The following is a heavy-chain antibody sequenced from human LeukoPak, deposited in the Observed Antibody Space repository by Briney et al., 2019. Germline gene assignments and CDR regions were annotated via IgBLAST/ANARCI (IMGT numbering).Heavy chain of an antibody. V-gene: IGHV3-23*01. Sequence: GGSLRLSCAVSGFTVSGNYMSWVRQAPGKGLEWVSAISGSGGSTYYADSVKGRFTVTRDNSRNTLHLQMNSLRVEDTGVYYCAKDDAWGRFYHWGQGTLVTVSS. J-gene: IGHJ1*01. CDR1: GFTVSGNY. D-gene: IGHD3-16*01. CDR3: AKDDAWGRFYH. CDR2: ISGSGGST.